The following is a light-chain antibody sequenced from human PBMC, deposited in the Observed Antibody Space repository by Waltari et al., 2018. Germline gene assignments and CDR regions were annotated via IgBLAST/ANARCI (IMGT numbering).Light chain of an antibody. CDR2: KDT. CDR1: TLPNQY. J-gene: IGLJ3*02. V-gene: IGLV3-25*03. CDR3: QSSDSITTFEV. Sequence: SFELTQPPSVSVSPGQTASITCSGETLPNQYTYWYQQKAGQAPVLVIFKDTERSSGIPERFSGSSSGTVVTLTITGVRTEYEADYYCQSSDSITTFEVFGGGTKLTVL.